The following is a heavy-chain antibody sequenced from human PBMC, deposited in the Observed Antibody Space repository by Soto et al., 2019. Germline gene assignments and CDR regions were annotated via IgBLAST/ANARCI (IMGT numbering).Heavy chain of an antibody. D-gene: IGHD2-2*01. CDR2: IWYDGSNK. V-gene: IGHV3-33*01. Sequence: ESGGGVVQPGRSLRLSCAASGFTFSSYGMHWVRQAPGKGLEWVAVIWYDGSNKYYADSVKGRFTISRDNSKNTLYLQMNSLRAEDTAVYYCAGQPYPIYGMDVWGQGTTVTVSS. CDR3: AGQPYPIYGMDV. J-gene: IGHJ6*02. CDR1: GFTFSSYG.